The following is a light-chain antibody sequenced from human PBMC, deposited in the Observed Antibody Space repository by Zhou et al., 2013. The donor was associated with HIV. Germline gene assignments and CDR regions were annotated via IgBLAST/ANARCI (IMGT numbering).Light chain of an antibody. CDR2: AAS. CDR1: HGVRTW. Sequence: DIQMTQSPSFVSASVGDNVTITCRASHGVRTWLAWYQQKPGKTPKLLIYAASSLQGGVPSRFSGSGSGTDFTLTINGLQPEDAATYYCQKYDSGPRTFGQGTKLEIK. CDR3: QKYDSGPRT. V-gene: IGKV1-12*01. J-gene: IGKJ1*01.